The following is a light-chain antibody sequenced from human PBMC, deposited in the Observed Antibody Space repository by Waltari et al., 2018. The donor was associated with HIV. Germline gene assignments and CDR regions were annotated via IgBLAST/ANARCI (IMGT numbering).Light chain of an antibody. V-gene: IGLV2-8*01. CDR1: SNDIGTSNF. Sequence: QSALTQPPSASGSPGQSVAISCTGSSNDIGTSNFLSWYQHHPGKAPKLLIYDVTRRPPGIPDRFSGTKSGYTASLTVSDLQVEDEADYYCVSYTEKDTFLLFGGGTKLAV. CDR3: VSYTEKDTFLL. CDR2: DVT. J-gene: IGLJ2*01.